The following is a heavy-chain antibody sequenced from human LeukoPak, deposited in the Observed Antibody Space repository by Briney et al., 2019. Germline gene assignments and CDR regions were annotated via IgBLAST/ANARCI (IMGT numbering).Heavy chain of an antibody. CDR3: ARDLGGYSYGPPKYYFDY. CDR1: GFTFSSYG. D-gene: IGHD5-18*01. Sequence: GGSLRLSCAASGFTFSSYGMHWVRQAPGKGLEWVAVISYDGSNKYYADSVKGRFTISRDNAKNSLYLQMNSLRAEDTAVYYCARDLGGYSYGPPKYYFDYWGQGTLVTVSS. V-gene: IGHV3-30*03. CDR2: ISYDGSNK. J-gene: IGHJ4*02.